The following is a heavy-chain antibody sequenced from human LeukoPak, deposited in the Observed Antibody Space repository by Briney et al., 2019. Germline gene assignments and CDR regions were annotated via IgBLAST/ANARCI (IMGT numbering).Heavy chain of an antibody. D-gene: IGHD3-10*01. CDR3: ARVGYYGSGSYQD. J-gene: IGHJ4*02. CDR2: INWNGGST. V-gene: IGHV3-20*04. CDR1: GFTFDDYG. Sequence: TGGSLRLSCAASGFTFDDYGMSWVRQAPGKGLEWFSGINWNGGSTGYADSVKGRFTISRDNAKNSLYPQMNSLRAEDTALYYCARVGYYGSGSYQDWGQGTLVTVSS.